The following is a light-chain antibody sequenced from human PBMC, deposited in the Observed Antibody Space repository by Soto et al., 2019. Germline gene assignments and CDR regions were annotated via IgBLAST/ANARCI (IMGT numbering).Light chain of an antibody. CDR1: QSISSW. CDR3: QQYYDYPWT. V-gene: IGKV1-5*03. Sequence: DIQMTQSPSTLSASVGERVTITCRASQSISSWLAWYQQKPGKAPKLLIYKASTLKSGVPSRFSGSGSGTEFTLSISSLQPDDFATYYCQQYYDYPWTFGQGTKVDIK. CDR2: KAS. J-gene: IGKJ1*01.